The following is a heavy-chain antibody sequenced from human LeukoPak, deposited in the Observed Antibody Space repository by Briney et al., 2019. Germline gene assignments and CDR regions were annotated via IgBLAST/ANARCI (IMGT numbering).Heavy chain of an antibody. D-gene: IGHD6-13*01. CDR1: GFTFSSYS. CDR2: ISSSSSYI. Sequence: GRSLRLSCAASGFTFSSYSMNWVRQAPGKGLEWVSSISSSSSYIYYADSVKGRFTISRDNAKNSLYLQMNSLRAEDTAVYYCARDALAARLDVWGKGTTVTVSS. CDR3: ARDALAARLDV. J-gene: IGHJ6*04. V-gene: IGHV3-21*01.